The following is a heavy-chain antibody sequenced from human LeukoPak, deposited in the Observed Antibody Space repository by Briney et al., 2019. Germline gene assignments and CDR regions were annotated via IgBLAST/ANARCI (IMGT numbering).Heavy chain of an antibody. V-gene: IGHV4-30-4*01. CDR3: ARDGPLYSSSWYRAPPLD. CDR2: IYYSGST. D-gene: IGHD6-13*01. J-gene: IGHJ1*01. Sequence: PSQTLSLTCTVSGGSISSGDYYWSWIRQPPGKGLEWIGYIYYSGSTYYNPSLKSRVTISVDTSKNQFSLKLSSVTAADTAVYYCARDGPLYSSSWYRAPPLDWGQGTLVTVSS. CDR1: GGSISSGDYY.